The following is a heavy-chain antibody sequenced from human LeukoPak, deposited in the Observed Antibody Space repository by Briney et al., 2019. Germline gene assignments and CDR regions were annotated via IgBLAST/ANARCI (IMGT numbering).Heavy chain of an antibody. Sequence: ASVKVSCKASGYTFTSYYMHWVRQAPGQGLEWMGIINPSGGSTSYAQKLQGRVTMTRDTSTSTVYMELSSLRSEDTAVYYCARTSGYCSGGSCYDIGHFNAFDIWGQGTMVTVSS. V-gene: IGHV1-46*01. J-gene: IGHJ3*02. CDR2: INPSGGST. D-gene: IGHD2-15*01. CDR3: ARTSGYCSGGSCYDIGHFNAFDI. CDR1: GYTFTSYY.